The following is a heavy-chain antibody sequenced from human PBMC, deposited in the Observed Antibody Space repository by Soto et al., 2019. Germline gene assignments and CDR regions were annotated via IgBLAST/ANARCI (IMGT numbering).Heavy chain of an antibody. J-gene: IGHJ6*03. CDR1: GGTFSSYA. CDR2: MNPNSGNT. Sequence: ASVKVSCKASGGTFSSYAISWVRQATGQGLEWMGWMNPNSGNTGYAQKFQGRVTMTRNTSISTAYMELSSLRSEDTAVYYCARYGGYGDYVPYYYMDVWGKGTTVTVSS. V-gene: IGHV1-8*02. CDR3: ARYGGYGDYVPYYYMDV. D-gene: IGHD4-17*01.